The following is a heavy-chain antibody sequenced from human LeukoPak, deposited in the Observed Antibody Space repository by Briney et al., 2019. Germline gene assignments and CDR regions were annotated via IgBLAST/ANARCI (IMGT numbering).Heavy chain of an antibody. Sequence: SETLSLTCTVSGGSISSSSYYWGWIRQPPGKGLEWIGSIYYSGSTYYNPSLKSRVTISVDTSKNQFSLKLSSVTAADTAVYYCASAHSRYCSSTSCYRTHAFDIWGQGTMVIVSS. V-gene: IGHV4-39*01. CDR3: ASAHSRYCSSTSCYRTHAFDI. CDR2: IYYSGST. CDR1: GGSISSSSYY. D-gene: IGHD2-2*01. J-gene: IGHJ3*02.